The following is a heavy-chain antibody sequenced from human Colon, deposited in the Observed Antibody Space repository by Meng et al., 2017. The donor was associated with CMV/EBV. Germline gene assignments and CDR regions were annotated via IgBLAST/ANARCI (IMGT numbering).Heavy chain of an antibody. CDR3: ARIMFCSDTGCYSRYGMDV. Sequence: GGSLRLSCAASGFSFSNYELNWVRQAPGKGLDWVAYISRSGDIIYYADSVKGRFTFSRDNANNPLFVQMNSLRGEDTGVYYCARIMFCSDTGCYSRYGMDVWGQGTTVTVSS. D-gene: IGHD2-2*02. V-gene: IGHV3-48*03. CDR1: GFSFSNYE. CDR2: ISRSGDII. J-gene: IGHJ6*02.